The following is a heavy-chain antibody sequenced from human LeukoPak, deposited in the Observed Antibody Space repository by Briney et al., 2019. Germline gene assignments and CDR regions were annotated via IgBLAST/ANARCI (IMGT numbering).Heavy chain of an antibody. Sequence: PSETLSLTCAVSGYSISSGYYWGWIRQPPGKGLEWIGSIYHSGSTYYNPSLKSRVTISVDTSKNQFSLKLSSVTAADTAVYYCARGRDGYYMDVWGQGTTVAVSS. V-gene: IGHV4-38-2*01. D-gene: IGHD5-24*01. CDR1: GYSISSGYY. J-gene: IGHJ6*03. CDR3: ARGRDGYYMDV. CDR2: IYHSGST.